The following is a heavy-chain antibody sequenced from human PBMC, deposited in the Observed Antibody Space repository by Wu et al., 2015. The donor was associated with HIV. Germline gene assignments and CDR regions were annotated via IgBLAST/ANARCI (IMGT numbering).Heavy chain of an antibody. CDR1: GYTFTSYY. CDR3: ARGTMVRGVIIHYYYYGMDV. CDR2: INPSGGST. Sequence: QVQLVQSGAEVKKPGASVKVSCKASGYTFTSYYMHWVRQAPGQGLEWMGIINPSGGSTSYAQKFQGRVTMTRDTSTSTVYMELSSLRSEDTAVYYCARGTMVRGVIIHYYYYGMDVWGQGTTVTVSS. J-gene: IGHJ6*02. D-gene: IGHD3-10*01. V-gene: IGHV1-46*01.